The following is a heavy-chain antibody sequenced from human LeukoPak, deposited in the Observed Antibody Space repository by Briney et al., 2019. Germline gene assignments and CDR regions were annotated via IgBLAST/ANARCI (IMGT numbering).Heavy chain of an antibody. CDR3: ARVNSIQGYYFDY. CDR1: GGTFSSYA. D-gene: IGHD2-21*01. CDR2: IIPIFGTA. V-gene: IGHV1-69*13. J-gene: IGHJ4*02. Sequence: GASVXXXXXXSGGTFSSYAXXXXRXAXGQXLXXXGGIIPIFGTANYPQKFQGRVTITADESTSTAYMELSSLRSEDTAVYYCARVNSIQGYYFDYWGQGTLVTVSS.